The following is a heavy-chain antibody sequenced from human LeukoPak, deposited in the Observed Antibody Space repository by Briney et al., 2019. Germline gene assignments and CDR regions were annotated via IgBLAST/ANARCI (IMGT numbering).Heavy chain of an antibody. D-gene: IGHD2-2*01. V-gene: IGHV3-64D*06. CDR2: ITSNGGST. J-gene: IGHJ4*02. CDR3: VKGRCSGSSCYGGDY. Sequence: PGGSLRLSCSASGFTFSSYAMNWVRQAPGKGLEYVSAITSNGGSTYYADSVKGRFTISRDNSKNTLYLQMSSLRAKDTAVYYCVKGRCSGSSCYGGDYWGQGTLVTVSS. CDR1: GFTFSSYA.